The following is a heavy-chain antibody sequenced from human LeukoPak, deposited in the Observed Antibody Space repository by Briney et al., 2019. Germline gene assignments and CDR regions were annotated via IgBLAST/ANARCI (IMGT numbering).Heavy chain of an antibody. CDR3: ASGDTTGYSGDAFNI. CDR2: IWYDGSNK. CDR1: GFTFGRYG. Sequence: GGSLRLSCVASGFTFGRYGMHWVRQAPGKGLEWVAIIWYDGSNKYYADSVKGRFTISRDTSKNTLYLQMDSLRAEDTAVYYCASGDTTGYSGDAFNIWGQGTMVTVSS. V-gene: IGHV3-33*03. J-gene: IGHJ3*02. D-gene: IGHD3-22*01.